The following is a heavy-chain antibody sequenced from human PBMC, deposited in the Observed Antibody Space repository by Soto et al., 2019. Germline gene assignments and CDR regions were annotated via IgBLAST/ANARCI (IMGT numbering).Heavy chain of an antibody. J-gene: IGHJ5*01. CDR2: IDSSGEK. Sequence: QVTLKESGPVLVKPTETLTLRCTVSGLSITDSEMGVSWIRQPPGQPLEWLAHIDSSGEKSYRTFLKSRLATSKDTSKSKIVLTMTNMDPADTATYYCARRHLAVAVSPWFDSWGQGIPVTVSS. CDR1: GLSITDSEMG. V-gene: IGHV2-26*01. CDR3: ARRHLAVAVSPWFDS. D-gene: IGHD6-19*01.